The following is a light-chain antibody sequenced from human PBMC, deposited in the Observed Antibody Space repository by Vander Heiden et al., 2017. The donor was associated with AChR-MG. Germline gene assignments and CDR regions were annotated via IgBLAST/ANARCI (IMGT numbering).Light chain of an antibody. CDR1: QSVSSY. CDR2: DAS. CDR3: QQRSSWPPT. V-gene: IGKV3-11*01. Sequence: EIVLTQSPATLSLSPGERATLSCRASQSVSSYLAWYQQKPGQAPRLLIFDASNRDTGIQARFSGSGSGTDFTLTSSSLEPEDFEVYYCQQRSSWPPTVGGGNKVEIK. J-gene: IGKJ4*01.